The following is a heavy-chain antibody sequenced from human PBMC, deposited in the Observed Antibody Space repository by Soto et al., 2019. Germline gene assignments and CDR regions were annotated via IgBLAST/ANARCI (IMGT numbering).Heavy chain of an antibody. D-gene: IGHD1-26*01. CDR2: ISSSGSTI. CDR3: ARDHVGAPYYYYYGMDV. V-gene: IGHV3-48*03. Sequence: GGSLRLSCAASGFTFSSYEMNWVRQAPGKGLEWVSYISSSGSTIYYADSVKGRFTISRDNAKNSLYLQMNSLRAEDTAVYYCARDHVGAPYYYYYGMDVWGQGTTVTVSS. CDR1: GFTFSSYE. J-gene: IGHJ6*02.